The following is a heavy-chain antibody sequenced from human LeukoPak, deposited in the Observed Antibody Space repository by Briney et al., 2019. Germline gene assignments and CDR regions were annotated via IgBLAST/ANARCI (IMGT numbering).Heavy chain of an antibody. J-gene: IGHJ6*02. CDR2: IYHSGST. CDR1: GGSISSSNW. Sequence: SETLSLTCAVSGGSISSSNWWSWVRQPPGKGLEWIGEIYHSGSTNYNPSLKSRVTISVDKSKNQFSLKLSSVTAADTAVYYCARAEVTAILGYYYGMDVWGQGTTVTVSS. V-gene: IGHV4-4*02. CDR3: ARAEVTAILGYYYGMDV. D-gene: IGHD2-21*02.